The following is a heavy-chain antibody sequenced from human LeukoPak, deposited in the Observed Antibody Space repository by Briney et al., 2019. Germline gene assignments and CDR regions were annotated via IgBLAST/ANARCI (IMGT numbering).Heavy chain of an antibody. CDR2: ISYDGSNK. V-gene: IGHV3-30-3*01. Sequence: PGGSLRLSCAASGFTFSSYAMHWVRQAPGKGLEWVAVISYDGSNKYYADSVKGRFTISRDNSKNTLYLQMNSLRAEDTAVYYCSPLNQKNDYWGQGTLVTVSS. J-gene: IGHJ4*02. CDR3: SPLNQKNDY. D-gene: IGHD1-14*01. CDR1: GFTFSSYA.